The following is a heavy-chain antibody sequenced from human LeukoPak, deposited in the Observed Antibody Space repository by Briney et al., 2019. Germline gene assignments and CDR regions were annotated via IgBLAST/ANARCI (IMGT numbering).Heavy chain of an antibody. J-gene: IGHJ6*03. Sequence: SETLPLTCTVSGGSISSSSYYWGWIRQPPGKGLEWIGSIYYSGSTYYNPSLKSRVTISVDTSKNQFSLKLSSVTAADTAVYYCARRTVAGLYYYYYYMDVWGKGTTVTVSS. CDR1: GGSISSSSYY. D-gene: IGHD6-19*01. CDR3: ARRTVAGLYYYYYYMDV. CDR2: IYYSGST. V-gene: IGHV4-39*07.